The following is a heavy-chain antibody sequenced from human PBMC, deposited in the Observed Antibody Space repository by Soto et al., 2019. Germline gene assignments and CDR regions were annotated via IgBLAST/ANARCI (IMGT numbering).Heavy chain of an antibody. V-gene: IGHV3-33*01. CDR1: GFTFSSYG. Sequence: QVQLVESGGGVVQPGRSLRLSCAASGFTFSSYGMHWVRQAPGKGLEWVAVIWYDGSNKYYADSVKGRFTISRDNSKNTLYLQMNSLRAEDTAVYYCARGGSSWHPHGMDVWGQGTTVTVSS. CDR2: IWYDGSNK. CDR3: ARGGSSWHPHGMDV. J-gene: IGHJ6*02. D-gene: IGHD6-13*01.